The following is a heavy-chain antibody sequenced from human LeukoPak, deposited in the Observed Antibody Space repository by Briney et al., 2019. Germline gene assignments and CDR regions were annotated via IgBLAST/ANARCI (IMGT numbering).Heavy chain of an antibody. CDR3: VRCIAAAGFFRFDP. CDR1: GFTVSSNY. CDR2: IYSGGST. V-gene: IGHV3-66*02. Sequence: GGSLRLSCAASGFTVSSNYMSWVRQAPGKGLEWVSVIYSGGSTYYADSVKGRLTISRDNSKNTLHLQMNSLRVEDTAVYYCVRCIAAAGFFRFDPWGQETLVTVSS. J-gene: IGHJ5*02. D-gene: IGHD6-13*01.